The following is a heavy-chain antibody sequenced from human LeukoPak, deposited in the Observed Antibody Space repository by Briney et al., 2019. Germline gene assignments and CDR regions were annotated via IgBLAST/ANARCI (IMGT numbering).Heavy chain of an antibody. V-gene: IGHV3-30*04. D-gene: IGHD6-19*01. CDR2: ISSDGSNK. CDR3: ARDRGRSGWYGY. J-gene: IGHJ4*02. CDR1: TFTFSSYA. Sequence: GGSLRLSCAASTFTFSSYAMHWVRQAPGKGLEWVTVISSDGSNKYYADSVKGRFTISRDNSKNTLDLQMNSLRAEDTAVYYCARDRGRSGWYGYWGQGTLVTVSS.